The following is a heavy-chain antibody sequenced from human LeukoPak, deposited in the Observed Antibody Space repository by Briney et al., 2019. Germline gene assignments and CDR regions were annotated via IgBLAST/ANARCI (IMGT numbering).Heavy chain of an antibody. CDR2: IYYSGST. CDR3: ARDTEYYFDY. CDR1: GGSISSSSYY. J-gene: IGHJ4*02. D-gene: IGHD2-8*02. V-gene: IGHV4-39*07. Sequence: SETLSLTCTVSGGSISSSSYYWGWIRQPPGKGLEWIGSIYYSGSTYYNPSLKSRVTISVDTPKNQFSLKLSSVTAADTAVYYCARDTEYYFDYWGQGTLVTVSS.